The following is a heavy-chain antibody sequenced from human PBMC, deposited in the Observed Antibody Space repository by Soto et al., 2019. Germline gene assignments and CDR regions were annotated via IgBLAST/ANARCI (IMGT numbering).Heavy chain of an antibody. D-gene: IGHD3-10*01. CDR3: ARHGITMVRGVIHWFDP. Sequence: GESLKISCQGSGYSFTSYWISWVRQMPGKGLEWMGRIDPSDSYTNYSPSFQGHVTISADKSISTAYLQWSSLKASDTAMYYCARHGITMVRGVIHWFDPWGQGTLVTVSS. CDR1: GYSFTSYW. V-gene: IGHV5-10-1*01. J-gene: IGHJ5*02. CDR2: IDPSDSYT.